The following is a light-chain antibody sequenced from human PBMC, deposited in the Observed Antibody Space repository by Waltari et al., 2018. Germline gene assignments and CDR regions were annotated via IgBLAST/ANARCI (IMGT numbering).Light chain of an antibody. J-gene: IGLJ7*01. CDR3: CSYAGVRGAV. V-gene: IGLV2-23*02. CDR1: SSDVGTYNL. Sequence: QSALTQPASVSGSPGESITISCTGTSSDVGTYNLISWYQPHPGKVPKLLIYEVSKRPSGVSNRFSASKSGNTASLTISGLQADDEADYYCCSYAGVRGAVFGGGTHLTVL. CDR2: EVS.